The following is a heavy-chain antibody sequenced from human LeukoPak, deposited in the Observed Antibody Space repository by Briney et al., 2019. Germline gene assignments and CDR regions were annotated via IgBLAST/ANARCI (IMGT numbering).Heavy chain of an antibody. CDR2: IYTSGST. CDR1: GGSISSYY. CDR3: ARGAAACWFDP. J-gene: IGHJ5*02. D-gene: IGHD2-2*01. Sequence: PSETLSLTCTVSGGSISSYYWSWIRQPAGKGLEWIGRIYTSGSTNYNPSLKSRVTISVDKSKNQFSLKLSSVTAADTAVYYCARGAAACWFDPWGQGTLVTVSS. V-gene: IGHV4-4*07.